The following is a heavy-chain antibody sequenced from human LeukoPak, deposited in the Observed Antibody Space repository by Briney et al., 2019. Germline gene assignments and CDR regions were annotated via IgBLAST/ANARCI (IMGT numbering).Heavy chain of an antibody. Sequence: ASETLSLTCTVSGGSISSYYWSWIRQPPGKGLEWIGYIYYSGSTNYNPSLKSRVTISVDTSKNQFSLKLSSVTAADTAVYYCAREAGESRAGTAFDIWGQGTMVTVSS. J-gene: IGHJ3*02. CDR1: GGSISSYY. V-gene: IGHV4-59*01. CDR2: IYYSGST. D-gene: IGHD5-24*01. CDR3: AREAGESRAGTAFDI.